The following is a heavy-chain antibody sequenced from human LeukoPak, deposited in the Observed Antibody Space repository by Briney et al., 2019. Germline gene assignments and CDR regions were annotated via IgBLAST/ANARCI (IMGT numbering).Heavy chain of an antibody. V-gene: IGHV1-18*01. Sequence: ASVKVSCKASGYTFTSYGISWVRQAPGQGLEWMGWISAYNGNTNYAQKLLGRVTMTTDTSTSTAYMELRSLRSDDTAVYYCARSSGWYAQPLHFDYWGQGTLVTVSS. J-gene: IGHJ4*02. CDR1: GYTFTSYG. CDR2: ISAYNGNT. D-gene: IGHD6-19*01. CDR3: ARSSGWYAQPLHFDY.